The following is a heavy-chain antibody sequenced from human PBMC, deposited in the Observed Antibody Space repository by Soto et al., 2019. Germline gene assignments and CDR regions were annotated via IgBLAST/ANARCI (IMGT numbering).Heavy chain of an antibody. CDR3: ARLAAGYCSGGSCYSSYYYYYYMDV. Sequence: PSETLPLTCTVSGGSISSYYWSWIRQPPGKGLEWIGYIYYSGSTNYNPSLKSRVTISVDTSKNQFSLKLSSVTAADTAVYYCARLAAGYCSGGSCYSSYYYYYYMDVWGKGTTVTVSS. V-gene: IGHV4-59*08. CDR1: GGSISSYY. D-gene: IGHD2-15*01. J-gene: IGHJ6*03. CDR2: IYYSGST.